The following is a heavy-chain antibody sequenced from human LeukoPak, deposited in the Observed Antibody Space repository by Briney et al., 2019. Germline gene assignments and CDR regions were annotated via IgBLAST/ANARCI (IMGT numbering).Heavy chain of an antibody. J-gene: IGHJ6*03. CDR1: GDSFTSYY. CDR2: INPSGGST. Sequence: ASVKVSCKASGDSFTSYYIHWVRQAPGQGLEWMGIINPSGGSTSYAQRFQGRVTMTRDTSTSTVYMELSSLRSEDTAVYYCARDPAGYYYYMDVWGKGTTVTVSS. CDR3: ARDPAGYYYYMDV. V-gene: IGHV1-46*01.